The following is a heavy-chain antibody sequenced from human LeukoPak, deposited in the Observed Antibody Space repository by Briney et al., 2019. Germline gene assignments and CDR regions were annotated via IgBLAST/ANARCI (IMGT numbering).Heavy chain of an antibody. V-gene: IGHV1-69*06. CDR2: IIPIFGTA. D-gene: IGHD3-9*01. Sequence: SVKVSCKASGGTFSSYAISWVRQAPGQGLEWMGGIIPIFGTANYAQEFQGRVTITADKSTSTAYMELSSLRSEDTAVYYCARGLSYDILTGLPNWFDPWGQGTLVTVSS. CDR1: GGTFSSYA. J-gene: IGHJ5*02. CDR3: ARGLSYDILTGLPNWFDP.